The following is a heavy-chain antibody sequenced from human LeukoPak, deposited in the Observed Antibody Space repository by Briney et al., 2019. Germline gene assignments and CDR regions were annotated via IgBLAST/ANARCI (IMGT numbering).Heavy chain of an antibody. J-gene: IGHJ6*03. CDR3: AREGSPYYYYYMDV. Sequence: SETLSLTCSVSGCSISSYYWSWIRQPPGKGLEWIGYIYYTGSTNYNPSLKSRLTISVDTSKNQFSLKLSSVTAADTAVYYCAREGSPYYYYYMDVWGKGTTVTVSS. CDR1: GCSISSYY. D-gene: IGHD2-15*01. V-gene: IGHV4-59*01. CDR2: IYYTGST.